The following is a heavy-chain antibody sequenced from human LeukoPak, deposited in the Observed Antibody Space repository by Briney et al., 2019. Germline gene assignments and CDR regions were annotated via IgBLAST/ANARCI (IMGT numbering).Heavy chain of an antibody. CDR2: IYYSGST. Sequence: SETLSLTCTVSVGSISIYYWSWIRQPPGKGVEWIGYIYYSGSTNYNPSLKSRVTIPVDTSKNQISLKLSSVTAADTAVYYSARIENHWFDPWRQGTLVTVSS. CDR3: ARIENHWFDP. CDR1: VGSISIYY. V-gene: IGHV4-59*01. J-gene: IGHJ5*02.